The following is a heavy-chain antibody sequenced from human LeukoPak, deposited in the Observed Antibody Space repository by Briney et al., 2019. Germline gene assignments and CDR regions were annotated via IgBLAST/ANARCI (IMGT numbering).Heavy chain of an antibody. J-gene: IGHJ4*02. CDR1: GFTFSSYW. CDR2: IKQDGSEK. V-gene: IGHV3-7*01. CDR3: AKELTGFWSGYYTGGLDY. D-gene: IGHD3-3*01. Sequence: GGSLRLSCAASGFTFSSYWMSWVRQAPGKGLEWVANIKQDGSEKYYADSVKGRFTISRDNSKNTLYLQMNSLRAEDTAVYYCAKELTGFWSGYYTGGLDYWGQGTLVTVSS.